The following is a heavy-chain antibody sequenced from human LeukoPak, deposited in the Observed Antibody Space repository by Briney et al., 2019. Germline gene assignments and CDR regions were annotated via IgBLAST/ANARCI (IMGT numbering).Heavy chain of an antibody. Sequence: ASVKVSCKASGYTFTSYGISWVRQAPGRGLEWMGWISAYNGNTNYAQKLQGRVTMTTDTSTSTAYMELRSLRSDDTAVYYCARDVRRSGYCSGGSCYSRLGYWGQGTLVTASS. CDR1: GYTFTSYG. V-gene: IGHV1-18*01. CDR3: ARDVRRSGYCSGGSCYSRLGY. D-gene: IGHD2-15*01. CDR2: ISAYNGNT. J-gene: IGHJ4*02.